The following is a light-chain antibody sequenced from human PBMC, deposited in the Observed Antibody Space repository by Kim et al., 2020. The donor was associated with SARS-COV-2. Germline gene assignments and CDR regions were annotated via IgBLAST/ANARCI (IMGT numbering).Light chain of an antibody. Sequence: LMTQSPATMSVSLGNRATLSCRASQSIDRDLAWYQQKPGQPPRLLIYDSSTRAPGVPDRFSGSGSGTDFSLTINSLQSEDVAVYYCQHPQQWPPWTFGRGTKL. CDR1: QSIDRD. CDR2: DSS. J-gene: IGKJ1*01. CDR3: QHPQQWPPWT. V-gene: IGKV3-15*01.